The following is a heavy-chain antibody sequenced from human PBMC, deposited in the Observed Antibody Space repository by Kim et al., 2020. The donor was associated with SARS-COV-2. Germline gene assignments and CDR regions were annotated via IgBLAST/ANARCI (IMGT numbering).Heavy chain of an antibody. J-gene: IGHJ3*02. D-gene: IGHD3-22*01. V-gene: IGHV4-59*13. CDR3: ARSQYYYDSSGYYSDAFDI. CDR2: IYYSGST. CDR1: GGSISSYY. Sequence: SETLSLTCTVSGGSISSYYWSWIRQPPGKGLEWIGYIYYSGSTNYNPSLKSRVTISVDTSKNQFSLKLSSGTAADTAVYYCARSQYYYDSSGYYSDAFDIWGQGTMVTVSS.